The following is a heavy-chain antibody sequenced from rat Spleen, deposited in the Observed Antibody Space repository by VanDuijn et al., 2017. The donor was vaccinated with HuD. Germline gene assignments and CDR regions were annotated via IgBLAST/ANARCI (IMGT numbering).Heavy chain of an antibody. CDR1: GFTFSSYW. CDR3: ARRGYNYGGYSDYFDY. V-gene: IGHV5-58*01. D-gene: IGHD1-11*01. CDR2: INTDGGST. J-gene: IGHJ2*01. Sequence: EVQLVETGGGLVQPGRSLKLSCVASGFTFSSYWMYWIRQAPGKGLEWVSSINTDGGSTYYPDSVKGRFTISRDNAENTVYLQMNSLRSEDTATYYCARRGYNYGGYSDYFDYWGQGVMVTVSS.